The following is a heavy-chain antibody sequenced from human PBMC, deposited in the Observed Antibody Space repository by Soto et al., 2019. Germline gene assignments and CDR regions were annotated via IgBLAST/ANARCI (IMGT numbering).Heavy chain of an antibody. CDR2: ISGSGGST. V-gene: IGHV3-23*01. CDR3: ASENRIAVAGLPLFDY. J-gene: IGHJ4*02. CDR1: GFTFSSYA. Sequence: GGSLRLSCAASGFTFSSYAMSWVRQAPGKGLEWVSAISGSGGSTYYADSVKGRFTISRDNSKNTLYLQMNSLRAEDTAVYYCASENRIAVAGLPLFDYWGQGTLVTVSS. D-gene: IGHD6-19*01.